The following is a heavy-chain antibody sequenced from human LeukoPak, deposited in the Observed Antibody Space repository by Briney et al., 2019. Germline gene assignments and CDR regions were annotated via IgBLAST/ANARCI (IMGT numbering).Heavy chain of an antibody. D-gene: IGHD3-22*01. CDR1: GITLSNYG. Sequence: GGSLRLSCAVSGITLSNYGMSWVRQARGKGLEGVAGISGSGGGTNYADSVKGRFTISRHNPKNTLYLQMNSLRAEDTVVYFCAKRGVVIRVILVGFHKEAYYFDSWGQGALVTVYS. V-gene: IGHV3-23*01. J-gene: IGHJ4*02. CDR3: AKRGVVIRVILVGFHKEAYYFDS. CDR2: ISGSGGGT.